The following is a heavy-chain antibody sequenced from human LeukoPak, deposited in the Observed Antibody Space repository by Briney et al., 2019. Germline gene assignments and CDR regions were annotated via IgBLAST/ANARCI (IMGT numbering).Heavy chain of an antibody. D-gene: IGHD1-26*01. CDR2: INPDTGGR. Sequence: ASVKVSCKPSGYSFTDYYIHWVRQAPGQGLEWMGWINPDTGGRNYAQKFQGSVTMTRDTSISTVYMELSRLRSDDTAVYYCARASGSYWWFDSWGQGTLVTVSS. CDR1: GYSFTDYY. J-gene: IGHJ5*01. CDR3: ARASGSYWWFDS. V-gene: IGHV1-2*02.